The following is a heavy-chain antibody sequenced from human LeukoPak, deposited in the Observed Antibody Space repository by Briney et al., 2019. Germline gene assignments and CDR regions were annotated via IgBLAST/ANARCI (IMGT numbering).Heavy chain of an antibody. J-gene: IGHJ2*01. CDR2: FDYSGST. V-gene: IGHV4-59*01. CDR3: ARDFWYYDSSGYYGYFDL. D-gene: IGHD3-22*01. Sequence: SETLSLTCTVSGVSIKSYYWTWIRQAPGKGLEWIANFDYSGSTNYNPSLKSRVTISVDTSKNQFSLKLSSVTAADTAVYYCARDFWYYDSSGYYGYFDLWGRGTLVTVSS. CDR1: GVSIKSYY.